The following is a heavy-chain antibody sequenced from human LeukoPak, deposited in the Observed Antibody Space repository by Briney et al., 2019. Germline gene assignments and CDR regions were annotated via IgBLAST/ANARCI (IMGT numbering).Heavy chain of an antibody. V-gene: IGHV1-18*01. D-gene: IGHD4-17*01. CDR3: ARDQSVRLLQTNSTYFKDVFAI. CDR2: ISADNGNT. J-gene: IGHJ3*02. CDR1: GYTFTNYG. Sequence: ASVKVSCKTSGYTFTNYGISWVRQAPGLGLEWMGWISADNGNTNYAQKVQGRVTMTTDTSTSTAYMELRSLRFDDTAVYYCARDQSVRLLQTNSTYFKDVFAIWGQGSMVTGS.